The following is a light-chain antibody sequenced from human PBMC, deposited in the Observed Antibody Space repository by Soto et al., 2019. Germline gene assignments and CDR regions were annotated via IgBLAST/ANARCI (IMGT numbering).Light chain of an antibody. CDR1: QGISNS. Sequence: DIQMTQSPSSLSASVGDRVTITCRASQGISNSLAWYQQRPGKVPKLLIYAASTLQSGVPSRFSGSGSGTDFTLPISSLQPEDLATYYRQKYNSAPPTFGPATKVDIE. CDR3: QKYNSAPPT. CDR2: AAS. J-gene: IGKJ3*01. V-gene: IGKV1-27*01.